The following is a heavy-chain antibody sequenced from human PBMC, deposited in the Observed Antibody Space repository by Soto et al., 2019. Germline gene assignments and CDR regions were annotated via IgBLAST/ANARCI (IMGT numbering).Heavy chain of an antibody. CDR2: ISSSGGTT. Sequence: PGGSLRLSCAASGFTFSDYAMNWVRQAPGKELEWVSTISSSGGTTYYADSVKARFTISRDNSKNTVSLQMNSLRAEDTAVYYCAKDGASLWFGELVDYFYGMDGWRQGTTFTVSS. D-gene: IGHD3-10*01. J-gene: IGHJ6*02. CDR3: AKDGASLWFGELVDYFYGMDG. CDR1: GFTFSDYA. V-gene: IGHV3-23*01.